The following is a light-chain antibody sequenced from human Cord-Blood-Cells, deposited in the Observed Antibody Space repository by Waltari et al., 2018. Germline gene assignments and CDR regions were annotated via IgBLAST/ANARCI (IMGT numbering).Light chain of an antibody. CDR3: QQSYSTPLFPYT. CDR2: AAS. Sequence: DIQMTQSPSSLSASVGDRVTITCRASQSISSYLNWYQQKPGKAPKLLIYAASSLQSGVPSRFSGSGSGTDFTLTISSLQPEDFATYYCQQSYSTPLFPYTFGQGTKL. CDR1: QSISSY. J-gene: IGKJ2*01. V-gene: IGKV1-39*01.